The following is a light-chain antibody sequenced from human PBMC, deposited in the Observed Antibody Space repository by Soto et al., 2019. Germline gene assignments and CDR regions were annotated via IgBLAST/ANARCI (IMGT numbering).Light chain of an antibody. CDR3: HYYADSPYT. Sequence: EVVLTQSPGTLSLSPGEGATLSCRASQSVRSGFLAWYQQKPGQAPRLLIFGASSRATDTPDRFSGSGSGTDFTLTITRVDTEDCAVYYCHYYADSPYTFGQGTRLEI. CDR1: QSVRSGF. V-gene: IGKV3-20*01. J-gene: IGKJ2*01. CDR2: GAS.